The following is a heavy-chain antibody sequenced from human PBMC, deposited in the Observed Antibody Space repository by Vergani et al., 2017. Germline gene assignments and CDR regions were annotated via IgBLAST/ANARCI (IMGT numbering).Heavy chain of an antibody. CDR3: AKGIYDFWSGYDYYYMDV. D-gene: IGHD3-3*01. Sequence: QVQLVESGGGVVQPGRSLRLSCAASGFTFSSYGMHWVRQAPGTGLEWVAVISYDGSNKYYADSVKGRFTISRDNSKNTLYLQMNSLRAEDTAVYYCAKGIYDFWSGYDYYYMDVWGKGTTVTVSS. J-gene: IGHJ6*03. CDR2: ISYDGSNK. CDR1: GFTFSSYG. V-gene: IGHV3-30*18.